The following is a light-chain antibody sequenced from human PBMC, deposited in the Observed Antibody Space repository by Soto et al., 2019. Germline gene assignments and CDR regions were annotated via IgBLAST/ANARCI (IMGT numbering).Light chain of an antibody. Sequence: AIRMTQSPSSFSASTGDRVTITCRASQGISSYLAWYQQKPGKAPKLLIYAASTLQSGVPSRFSGSGSGTDFTLPISCLQSEDFATYYCQQYYSYPFTFGPGTKVDIK. V-gene: IGKV1-8*01. J-gene: IGKJ3*01. CDR2: AAS. CDR1: QGISSY. CDR3: QQYYSYPFT.